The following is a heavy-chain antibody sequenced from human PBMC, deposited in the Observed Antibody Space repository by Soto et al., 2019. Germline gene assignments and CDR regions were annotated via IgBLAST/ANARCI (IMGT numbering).Heavy chain of an antibody. CDR3: AREVRWSGYYTD. Sequence: PSETLSLTCTVSGGSISSYYWSWIRQPPGKGLEWIGYIYYSGSTNYNPSLKSRVTISVDTSKNQFSLTLSSVTAADTAVYYCAREVRWSGYYTDWGQGTLVTVSS. V-gene: IGHV4-59*01. D-gene: IGHD3-3*01. CDR2: IYYSGST. J-gene: IGHJ4*02. CDR1: GGSISSYY.